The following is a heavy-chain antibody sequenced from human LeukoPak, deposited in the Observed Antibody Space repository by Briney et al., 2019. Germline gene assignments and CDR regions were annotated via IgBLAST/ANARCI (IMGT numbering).Heavy chain of an antibody. CDR3: AAKGNGYTGIYVFAH. CDR2: FYAGGST. J-gene: IGHJ4*02. D-gene: IGHD1-26*01. V-gene: IGHV3-66*01. Sequence: GRSLRLSCAASGFTFSSYAMSWVRQAPGKGLEWVSVFYAGGSTYYTDSVKGRFTISRDISKNSLYLQMNSLRAEDTAVYYCAAKGNGYTGIYVFAHWGQGTLVTVSS. CDR1: GFTFSSYA.